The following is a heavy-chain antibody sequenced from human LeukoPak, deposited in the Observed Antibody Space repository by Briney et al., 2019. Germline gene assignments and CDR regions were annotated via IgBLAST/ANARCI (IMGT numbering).Heavy chain of an antibody. CDR1: GESFSGYY. Sequence: SETLSLTCAVYGESFSGYYWSWIRQPPGKGLEWIGEINHSGSTNYNPSLKSRVTISVDTSKNQFSLKLSSVTAADTAVYYCARGWTHCSGGSCYSRGRSPLGYWGQGTLVTVSS. J-gene: IGHJ4*02. CDR3: ARGWTHCSGGSCYSRGRSPLGY. V-gene: IGHV4-34*01. CDR2: INHSGST. D-gene: IGHD2-15*01.